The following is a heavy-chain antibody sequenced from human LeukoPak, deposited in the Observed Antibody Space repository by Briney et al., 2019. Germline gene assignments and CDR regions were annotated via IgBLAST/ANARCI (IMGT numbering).Heavy chain of an antibody. D-gene: IGHD1-26*01. V-gene: IGHV3-20*04. Sequence: GGSLRLSCAASGFTFSSYAMHWVRQAPGKGLEWVSGINWNGGSTGYADSVKGRFTISRDNAKNSLYLQMNSLRAEDTALYYCARGLGGSGSDFDYWGQGTLVTVSS. CDR2: INWNGGST. CDR1: GFTFSSYA. J-gene: IGHJ4*02. CDR3: ARGLGGSGSDFDY.